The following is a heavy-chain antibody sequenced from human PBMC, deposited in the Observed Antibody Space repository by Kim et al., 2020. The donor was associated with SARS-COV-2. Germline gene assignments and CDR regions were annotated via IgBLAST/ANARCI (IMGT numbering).Heavy chain of an antibody. Sequence: SPSFQGHVTISADKSISTAYLQWSSLKASDTAMYYCASLGDYESSAAFDYWGQGTLVTVSS. J-gene: IGHJ4*02. D-gene: IGHD4-17*01. CDR3: ASLGDYESSAAFDY. V-gene: IGHV5-10-1*01.